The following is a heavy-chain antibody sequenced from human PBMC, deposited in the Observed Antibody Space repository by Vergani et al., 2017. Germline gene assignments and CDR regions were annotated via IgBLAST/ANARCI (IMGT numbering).Heavy chain of an antibody. Sequence: QVQLQEAGPGLVKPSQTLSLTCTVSGGSISSGGYFWTWIRQHPGQGLEWIGYIDYSGSTYYNSSLKSRLTISVDTSKNQFSLNLSSVTAADTAVYYCAKIITAPYYYYYMDVWGKGTTVTVSS. CDR1: GGSISSGGYF. J-gene: IGHJ6*03. CDR3: AKIITAPYYYYYMDV. D-gene: IGHD1-14*01. CDR2: IDYSGST. V-gene: IGHV4-31*03.